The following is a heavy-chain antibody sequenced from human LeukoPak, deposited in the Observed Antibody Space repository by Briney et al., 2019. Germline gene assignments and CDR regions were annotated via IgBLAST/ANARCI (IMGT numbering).Heavy chain of an antibody. D-gene: IGHD5-18*01. V-gene: IGHV1-2*06. CDR1: GYTFTGYY. Sequence: ASVKVSCKASGYTFTGYYMHWVRQAPGQGLEWMGRINPNSGGTNYAQKFQGRVTMTRDTSTSTVYMELSSLRSEDTAVYYCARVVDTANWYFDLWGRGTLVTVSS. CDR3: ARVVDTANWYFDL. CDR2: INPNSGGT. J-gene: IGHJ2*01.